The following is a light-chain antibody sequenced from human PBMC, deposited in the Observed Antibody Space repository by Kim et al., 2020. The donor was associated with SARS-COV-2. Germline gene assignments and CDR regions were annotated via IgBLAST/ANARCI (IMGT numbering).Light chain of an antibody. CDR2: DTS. Sequence: GGTVTLTCGSSTGAVTSGHYPYWFQQKPGQAPRTLIHDTSNKHSWTPARFSGSLLGGKAALTLSGAQPEDEADYYCFLSFGAGNHVFGGGTQLTVL. J-gene: IGLJ3*02. CDR3: FLSFGAGNHV. CDR1: TGAVTSGHY. V-gene: IGLV7-46*01.